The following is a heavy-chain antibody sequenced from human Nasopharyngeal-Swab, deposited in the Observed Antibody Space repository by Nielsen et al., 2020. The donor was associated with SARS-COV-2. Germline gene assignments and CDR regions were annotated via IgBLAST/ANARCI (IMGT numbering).Heavy chain of an antibody. CDR1: GFTFSSYA. Sequence: GESLKISCAASGFTFSSYAMHWVRQAPGKGLVWVSRIRGDGSDPSYADSVKGRFTISKDNAKNTMYLQMNSLRADDTAMYFCARDRSGETGTVGADWGQGTLVTVSS. D-gene: IGHD1-7*01. J-gene: IGHJ4*02. CDR2: IRGDGSDP. CDR3: ARDRSGETGTVGAD. V-gene: IGHV3-74*01.